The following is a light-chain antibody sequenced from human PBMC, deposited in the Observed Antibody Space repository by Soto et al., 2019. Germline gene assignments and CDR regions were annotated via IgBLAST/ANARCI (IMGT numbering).Light chain of an antibody. V-gene: IGKV1-9*01. Sequence: IQLTQSPFTLSASVGDRVTITCRASQGISSYLAWYQQKPGKAPKLLIYAASTLQSGVPSRFSGSGSGTEFTLTISSVEPEDFGVYYCQQRSDWPPITFGQGTRLEIK. CDR1: QGISSY. CDR2: AAS. CDR3: QQRSDWPPIT. J-gene: IGKJ5*01.